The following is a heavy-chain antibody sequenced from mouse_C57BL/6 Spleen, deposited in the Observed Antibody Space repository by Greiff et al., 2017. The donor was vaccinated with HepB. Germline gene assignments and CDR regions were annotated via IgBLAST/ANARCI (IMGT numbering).Heavy chain of an antibody. CDR2: ISSGNSTI. J-gene: IGHJ4*01. CDR1: GFTFSDYG. D-gene: IGHD1-1*01. V-gene: IGHV5-17*01. Sequence: EVQLVESGGGLVKPGGSLKLSCAASGFTFSDYGMHWVRQAPEKGLEWVAYISSGNSTIYYADTVKGRFTISSDNAKNTLFLQMTSLRSEDTAMYYCARRGGSSHYYAMDCWGQGTSVTVAS. CDR3: ARRGGSSHYYAMDC.